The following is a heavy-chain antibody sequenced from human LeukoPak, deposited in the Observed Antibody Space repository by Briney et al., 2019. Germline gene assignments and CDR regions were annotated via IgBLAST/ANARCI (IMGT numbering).Heavy chain of an antibody. V-gene: IGHV4-39*07. CDR3: VRTLYCSGAACDLFDF. CDR1: GGSISSSSYY. Sequence: SETLSLTCTVSGGSISSSSYYWNWIRQPPGKGLEWIASIYYTGSTYYNPSLKSRVTISADTSKNQFSLKLTSVTAADTAVYYCVRTLYCSGAACDLFDFWGQGTLVTVSS. CDR2: IYYTGST. J-gene: IGHJ4*02. D-gene: IGHD2-15*01.